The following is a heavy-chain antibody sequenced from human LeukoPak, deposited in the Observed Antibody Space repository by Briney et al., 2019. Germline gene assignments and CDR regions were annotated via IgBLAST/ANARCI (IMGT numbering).Heavy chain of an antibody. CDR2: ISSSSSYI. Sequence: PGGSLRLSCAASGFTFSSYSMNWVRQAPGKGLEWVSSISSSSSYIYYADSVKGRFTISRDNAKNSLYLQMNSLRAEDTAVYYCARDALCSGGSCYLTRLFDYWGQGTLVTVYS. D-gene: IGHD2-15*01. J-gene: IGHJ4*02. CDR3: ARDALCSGGSCYLTRLFDY. V-gene: IGHV3-21*01. CDR1: GFTFSSYS.